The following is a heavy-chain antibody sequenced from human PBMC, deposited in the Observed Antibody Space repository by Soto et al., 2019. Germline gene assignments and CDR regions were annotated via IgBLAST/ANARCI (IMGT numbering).Heavy chain of an antibody. J-gene: IGHJ1*01. D-gene: IGHD3-16*02. Sequence: PGGSLRLSCTASGFTFSSYEMIWVRQAPGKGLEWVSYISSSGYTIHYADSVKGRFTISRDNAKNSLSLQMNSLRAEDTAVYYCARAPQSFIEYFQHWGQGTLVTVSS. CDR1: GFTFSSYE. CDR2: ISSSGYTI. V-gene: IGHV3-48*03. CDR3: ARAPQSFIEYFQH.